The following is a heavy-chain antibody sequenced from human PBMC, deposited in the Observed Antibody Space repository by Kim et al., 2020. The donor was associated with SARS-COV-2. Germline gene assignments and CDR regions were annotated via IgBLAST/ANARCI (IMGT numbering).Heavy chain of an antibody. CDR3: ARARNRDYVWGSYRFSHFDY. CDR1: GGSFSGYY. CDR2: INHSGST. Sequence: SETLSLTCAVYGGSFSGYYWSWIRQPPGKGLEWIGEINHSGSTNYNPSLKSRVTISVDTSKNQFSLKLSSVTAADTAVYYCARARNRDYVWGSYRFSHFDYWGQGTLVTVSS. D-gene: IGHD3-16*02. J-gene: IGHJ4*02. V-gene: IGHV4-34*01.